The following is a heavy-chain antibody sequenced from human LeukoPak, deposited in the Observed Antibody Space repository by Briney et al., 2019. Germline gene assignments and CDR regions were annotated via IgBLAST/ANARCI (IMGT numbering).Heavy chain of an antibody. CDR3: ARAGGYCSGGSCYRGYSWFDP. D-gene: IGHD2-15*01. Sequence: GGSLRLSCAASVFTVSSSGMHWVRQAPGKGLEWGAVILYNGSNKYYADSVKGRFTISRDNSKNTLYLQMNSLRVEDTAVYYCARAGGYCSGGSCYRGYSWFDPWGQGTLVTVSS. CDR1: VFTVSSSG. V-gene: IGHV3-33*01. CDR2: ILYNGSNK. J-gene: IGHJ5*02.